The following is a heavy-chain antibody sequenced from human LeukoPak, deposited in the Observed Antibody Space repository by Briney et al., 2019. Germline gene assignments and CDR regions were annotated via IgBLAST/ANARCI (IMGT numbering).Heavy chain of an antibody. CDR1: GFTFSDHH. CDR3: RREPRLADC. D-gene: IGHD6-6*01. Sequence: GGSLRLTSVVSGFTFSDHHVSWVRQAPEKGLEWVSYISGSSTSTNYADSVKGRFTISRDNAKNSLYLQMNSLRAEDTAIYYCRREPRLADCWGPGTLVTVSS. J-gene: IGHJ4*02. V-gene: IGHV3-11*06. CDR2: ISGSSTST.